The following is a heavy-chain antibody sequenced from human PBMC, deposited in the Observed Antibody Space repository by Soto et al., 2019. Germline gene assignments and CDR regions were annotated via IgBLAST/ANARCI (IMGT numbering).Heavy chain of an antibody. CDR2: IYSSGSS. CDR1: GSSISGSY. D-gene: IGHD4-17*01. CDR3: ARLFTVTTDYYFGMDV. V-gene: IGHV4-4*07. Sequence: SETLSLTCTVSGSSISGSYWSWVRQPAGKGLEWIGGIYSSGSSNYNPSLNSRLTMSLDTSKNQFSLKLRSVTAADTAIYYCARLFTVTTDYYFGMDVWGQGTTVTVSS. J-gene: IGHJ6*02.